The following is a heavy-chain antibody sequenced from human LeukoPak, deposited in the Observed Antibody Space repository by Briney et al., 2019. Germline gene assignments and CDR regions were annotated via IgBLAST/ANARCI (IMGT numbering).Heavy chain of an antibody. CDR3: AKAKSMKGYFELENTGPDY. CDR1: GFTFSSYG. CDR2: IRYDGSNK. V-gene: IGHV3-30*02. Sequence: GGSLRLSCAASGFTFSSYGMHWVRQAPGKGLEWVAFIRYDGSNKYYADSVKGRFTISRDNSKNTLYLQMNSLRAEDTAVYYCAKAKSMKGYFELENTGPDYWGQGTLVTVSS. D-gene: IGHD3-22*01. J-gene: IGHJ4*02.